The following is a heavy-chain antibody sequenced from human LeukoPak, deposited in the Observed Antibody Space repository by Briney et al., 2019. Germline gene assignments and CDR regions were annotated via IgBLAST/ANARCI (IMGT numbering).Heavy chain of an antibody. CDR2: IYSRGST. J-gene: IGHJ3*02. D-gene: IGHD6-19*01. V-gene: IGHV4-4*07. CDR3: ARDPMAGTFRAFDS. CDR1: GGSISSYY. Sequence: SETLSLTCTVSGGSISSYYWSWIRQPAGKGLEWIGRIYSRGSTNYNPSLQSRVSMSGDTSENQISLKLNSVTAADTAVYYCARDPMAGTFRAFDSWGQGTMVTVSS.